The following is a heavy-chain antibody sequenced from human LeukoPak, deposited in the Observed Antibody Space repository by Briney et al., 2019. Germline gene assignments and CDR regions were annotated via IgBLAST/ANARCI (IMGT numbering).Heavy chain of an antibody. J-gene: IGHJ4*02. CDR3: ASGVGLYRPLTS. Sequence: SETLSLTCIASGCSITNNNYYTWRRQPPGKGLEWIGEVNLQGSTNYNPSLMRRVAISVDTSANHVSLQLTSLTAADTAVYYCASGVGLYRPLTSGAQGTLVTVSS. CDR1: GCSITNNNY. CDR2: VNLQGST. D-gene: IGHD3-3*01. V-gene: IGHV4-4*02.